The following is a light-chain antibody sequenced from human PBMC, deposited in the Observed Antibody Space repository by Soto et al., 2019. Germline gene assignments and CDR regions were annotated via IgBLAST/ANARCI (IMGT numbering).Light chain of an antibody. CDR3: QQYGSSPPIP. CDR1: QSVSSSY. CDR2: GAS. Sequence: VVTQSAGALSLSPGERATLSCRASQSVSSSYLAWYQQKPGQAPRLLIYGASSRATGIPDRFSGSGSGTDFTLTISRLEPEDFAVYYCQQYGSSPPIPFGQGTLLAI. J-gene: IGKJ5*01. V-gene: IGKV3-20*01.